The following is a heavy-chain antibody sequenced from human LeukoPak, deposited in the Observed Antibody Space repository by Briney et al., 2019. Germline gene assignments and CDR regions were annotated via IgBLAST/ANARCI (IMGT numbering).Heavy chain of an antibody. CDR2: ISCYNGDT. V-gene: IGHV1-18*01. CDR3: ARDNPYCYLY. J-gene: IGHJ4*02. CDR1: GYTFRNYG. D-gene: IGHD2-21*01. Sequence: ASVKVSCKTSGYTFRNYGISWVRQAPGQGLEWMGWISCYNGDTKYTQKLQGRVTMTTDASTSTVYMELRSLRSDDTAVYYCARDNPYCYLYWGQGTLVTVSP.